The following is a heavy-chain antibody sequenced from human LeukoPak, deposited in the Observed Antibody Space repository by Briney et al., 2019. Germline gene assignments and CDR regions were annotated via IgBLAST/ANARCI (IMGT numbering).Heavy chain of an antibody. D-gene: IGHD1-26*01. J-gene: IGHJ4*02. CDR1: GFTFSSYS. V-gene: IGHV3-21*04. CDR2: ISSSSSYI. Sequence: GGSLRLSCAASGFTFSSYSMNWVRQAPGKGLEWVSSISSSSSYIYYADSVKGRFTISRDNAQNSLYLQMNSLRAEDTAVYYCVRDRGSYRPIDYWGQGTLVTVSS. CDR3: VRDRGSYRPIDY.